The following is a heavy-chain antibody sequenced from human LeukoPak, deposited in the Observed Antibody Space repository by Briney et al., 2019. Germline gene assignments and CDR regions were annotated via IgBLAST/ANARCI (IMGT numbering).Heavy chain of an antibody. J-gene: IGHJ5*02. V-gene: IGHV4-59*08. CDR2: ISYTGST. CDR3: ARLIVGATSWFDP. Sequence: KPSETLSLTCTVSGGSISSYYWSWIRQPPGKGLEWIGYISYTGSTNYNPSLKSRVTISVDTSKNQFSLKLNSVSAADTAVYYCARLIVGATSWFDPWGQGTLVNVSS. CDR1: GGSISSYY. D-gene: IGHD1-26*01.